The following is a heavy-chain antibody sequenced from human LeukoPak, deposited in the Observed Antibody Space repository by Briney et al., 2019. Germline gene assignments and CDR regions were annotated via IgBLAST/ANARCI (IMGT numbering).Heavy chain of an antibody. Sequence: GESLKISCKGFGYTFTSYWIGWVRQMPGEGLEWMGIIYPGDSDTRYSPSFQGQVTISADKSISTAYLQWSSLKASDTAMYYCARLGPDNAFDIWGQGTMVTVSS. J-gene: IGHJ3*02. CDR3: ARLGPDNAFDI. D-gene: IGHD3-16*01. CDR1: GYTFTSYW. V-gene: IGHV5-51*01. CDR2: IYPGDSDT.